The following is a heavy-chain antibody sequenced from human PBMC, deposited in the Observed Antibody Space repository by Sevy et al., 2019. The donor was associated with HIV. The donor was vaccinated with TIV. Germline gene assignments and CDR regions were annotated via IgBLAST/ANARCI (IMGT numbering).Heavy chain of an antibody. CDR1: GITVSSNY. D-gene: IGHD3-22*01. Sequence: GGSLRLSCAVSGITVSSNYMGWVRQAPGKGLQWVSGIFPSSNTHFADSVKGRFSISRDNSKNTLSLQMNSPSAEDTAVYYCARAVEDYSDSSGWDWYFDLWGRGTLVTVSS. CDR3: ARAVEDYSDSSGWDWYFDL. V-gene: IGHV3-66*01. CDR2: IFPSSNT. J-gene: IGHJ2*01.